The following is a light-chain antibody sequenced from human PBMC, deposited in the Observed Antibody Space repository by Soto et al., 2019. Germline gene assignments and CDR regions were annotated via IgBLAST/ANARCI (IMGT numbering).Light chain of an antibody. Sequence: DLQMTQSPSSLSASVGDRVTITCRASQVISKYIGWFQQKPGKDPKSLIYATSRLQSGVPARFSGSGSGTDFTLTISTLQPEDFATYYCQQYDSYPRTFGQGTKLE. V-gene: IGKV1-16*01. CDR2: ATS. CDR1: QVISKY. J-gene: IGKJ2*01. CDR3: QQYDSYPRT.